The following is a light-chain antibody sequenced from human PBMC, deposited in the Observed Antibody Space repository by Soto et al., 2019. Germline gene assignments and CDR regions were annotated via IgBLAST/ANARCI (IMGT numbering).Light chain of an antibody. CDR3: QQYNNWPIT. V-gene: IGKV3-15*01. J-gene: IGKJ3*01. Sequence: EIVMTQSPATLSVSPGERATLSCRASQSVSSNLAWYQQKPGHAPRLLIYGASTRATGIPARFSGSGSGTEFTLTISSLQSEDFAVYYCQQYNNWPITFGPGTKVDIK. CDR2: GAS. CDR1: QSVSSN.